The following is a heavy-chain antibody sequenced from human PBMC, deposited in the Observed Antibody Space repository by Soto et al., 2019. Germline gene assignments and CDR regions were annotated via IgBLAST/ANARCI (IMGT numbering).Heavy chain of an antibody. Sequence: SSETLSLTCTVSGGSISSSSYYWGWIRQPPGKGLEWIGSIYYSGSTYYNPSLKSRVTISVDTSKNQFSLKLSSVTAADTAVYYCARLRVGATRRAFDYWGQGTLVTVSS. V-gene: IGHV4-39*01. CDR3: ARLRVGATRRAFDY. D-gene: IGHD1-26*01. CDR2: IYYSGST. CDR1: GGSISSSSYY. J-gene: IGHJ4*02.